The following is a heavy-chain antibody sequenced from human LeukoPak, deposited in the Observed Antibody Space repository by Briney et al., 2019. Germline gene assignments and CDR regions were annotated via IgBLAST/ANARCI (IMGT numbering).Heavy chain of an antibody. V-gene: IGHV4-59*01. CDR2: IYSSGST. Sequence: PPETLSLTCTVSGGSISGYYWSWIRQPPGKGLEWIGYIYSSGSTSYNPSLKSRVTISVDTSKNQFSLKLSSVTAADTAVYYCARQAYCSSTSCYPFHYWGQGTLVTVSS. CDR3: ARQAYCSSTSCYPFHY. D-gene: IGHD2-2*01. J-gene: IGHJ4*02. CDR1: GGSISGYY.